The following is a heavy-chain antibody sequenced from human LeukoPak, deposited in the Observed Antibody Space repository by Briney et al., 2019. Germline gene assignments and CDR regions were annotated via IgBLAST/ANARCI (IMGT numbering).Heavy chain of an antibody. V-gene: IGHV3-74*01. J-gene: IGHJ4*02. CDR2: INSDGTIT. CDR3: TRGIAMAGNLAEY. D-gene: IGHD6-19*01. Sequence: GGSLRLSCAASGVTSSNYWMHWVRQVPGKGPVWVSRINSDGTITTYADSVKGRFTISRDNAKNTLYLQMNSLRAEDTAIYYCTRGIAMAGNLAEYWGQGTLVTVSS. CDR1: GVTSSNYW.